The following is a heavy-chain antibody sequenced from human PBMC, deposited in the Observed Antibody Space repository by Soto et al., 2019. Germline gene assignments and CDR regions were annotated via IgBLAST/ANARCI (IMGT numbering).Heavy chain of an antibody. V-gene: IGHV4-39*01. CDR2: SYYSGSS. Sequence: SETLSLTCPVSGGSISSSSFYWGWIRQPPGKGLEWIGSSYYSGSSYYNSSLKSRVTLSVDTSKNQFSLKLSPVTAEDTAAYSCASTAGSSGYMFALFYYSGVDVWGQGTPVTVS. CDR3: ASTAGSSGYMFALFYYSGVDV. CDR1: GGSISSSSFY. D-gene: IGHD5-12*01. J-gene: IGHJ6*02.